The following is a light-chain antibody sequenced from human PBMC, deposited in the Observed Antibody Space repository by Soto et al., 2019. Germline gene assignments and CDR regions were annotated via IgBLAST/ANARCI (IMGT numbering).Light chain of an antibody. Sequence: QSVLTQPPSASGTPGQRVTISCSGSSSNIGSNTVNWYQQLPGTAPKFLNYKNNQRPSGVPDRVSGSKSGPSASLAISGLQSEDEADYYCAAWDDGLNGVRLGGGGKRTVL. CDR2: KNN. CDR3: AAWDDGLNGVR. CDR1: SSNIGSNT. J-gene: IGLJ3*02. V-gene: IGLV1-44*01.